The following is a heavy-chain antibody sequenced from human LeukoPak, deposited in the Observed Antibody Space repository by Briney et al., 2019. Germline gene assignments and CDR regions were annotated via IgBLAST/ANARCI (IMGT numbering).Heavy chain of an antibody. J-gene: IGHJ4*02. CDR1: GGSISSDDYY. Sequence: SQTLSLTCTVSGGSISSDDYYWSWIRQPPGKGLEWIGYISYSGNTYYNPSLKSRVTISVDTSKNQFSLKLSSVTAADTAVYYCARGRPRSCSGGSCYSINWGQGTLVTVSS. CDR2: ISYSGNT. D-gene: IGHD2-15*01. CDR3: ARGRPRSCSGGSCYSIN. V-gene: IGHV4-30-4*01.